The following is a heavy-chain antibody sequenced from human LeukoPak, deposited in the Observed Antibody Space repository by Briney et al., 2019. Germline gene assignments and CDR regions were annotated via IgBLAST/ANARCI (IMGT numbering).Heavy chain of an antibody. CDR3: ASRRAYCGGDCYFDY. J-gene: IGHJ4*02. V-gene: IGHV4-39*01. Sequence: SKTLSLTCTVSGGSISSSSYYWGWIRQPPGKGLEWIGSIYYSGSTYYNPSLKSRVTISVDTSKNQFSLKLSSVTAADTAVYYCASRRAYCGGDCYFDYWGQGTLVTVSS. CDR1: GGSISSSSYY. D-gene: IGHD2-21*02. CDR2: IYYSGST.